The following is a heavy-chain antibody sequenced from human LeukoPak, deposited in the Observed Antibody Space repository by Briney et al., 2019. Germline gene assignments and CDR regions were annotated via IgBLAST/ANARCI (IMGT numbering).Heavy chain of an antibody. CDR3: ARDVGPPYSGSFDY. Sequence: SVKVSCKASGGTFSSYAIGWVRQAPGQGLEWMGRIIPILGIANYAQKFQGRVTITADKSTSTAYMELSSLRSEDTAVYYCARDVGPPYSGSFDYWGQGTLVTVSS. CDR2: IIPILGIA. CDR1: GGTFSSYA. J-gene: IGHJ4*02. V-gene: IGHV1-69*04. D-gene: IGHD1-26*01.